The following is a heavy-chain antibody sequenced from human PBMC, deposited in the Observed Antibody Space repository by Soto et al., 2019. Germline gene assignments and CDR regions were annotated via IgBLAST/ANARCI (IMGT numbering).Heavy chain of an antibody. CDR2: INPNSGGT. CDR1: GYTFTGYY. CDR3: ARGGEEIDYDSSGYYSGNYYYYGMDV. Sequence: ASVKVSCKAFGYTFTGYYMHWVRQAPGQGLEWMGWINPNSGGTNYAQKFQGWVTMTRDTSISTAYMELSRLRSDDTAVYYCARGGEEIDYDSSGYYSGNYYYYGMDVWGQGTTVTVSS. J-gene: IGHJ6*02. V-gene: IGHV1-2*04. D-gene: IGHD3-22*01.